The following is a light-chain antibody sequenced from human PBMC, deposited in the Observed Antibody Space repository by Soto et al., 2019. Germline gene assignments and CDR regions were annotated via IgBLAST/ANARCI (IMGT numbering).Light chain of an antibody. V-gene: IGLV2-14*01. Sequence: QSALTQPASVSGSLGQSIPISCTGTSSDVGGYNYVSWYQQHPGKAPKLMIYEVSNRPSGVSNRFSGSKSGNTASLTISGLQADDEADYYCTSYTTSSTHWVFGGGTKLTVL. CDR3: TSYTTSSTHWV. J-gene: IGLJ3*02. CDR1: SSDVGGYNY. CDR2: EVS.